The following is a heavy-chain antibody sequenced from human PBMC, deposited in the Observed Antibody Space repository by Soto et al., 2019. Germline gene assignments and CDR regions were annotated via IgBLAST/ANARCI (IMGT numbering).Heavy chain of an antibody. CDR2: MNPNSGNT. V-gene: IGHV1-8*01. Sequence: ASVKVSCKASGYTFTSYDINWVRQATGQGLEWMGWMNPNSGNTGYAQKFQGRVTMTRNTSLSTAYMELSSLRSEDTAVYYCARSPLGRSGPDYWGQGTLVTVSS. J-gene: IGHJ4*02. CDR1: GYTFTSYD. CDR3: ARSPLGRSGPDY. D-gene: IGHD6-19*01.